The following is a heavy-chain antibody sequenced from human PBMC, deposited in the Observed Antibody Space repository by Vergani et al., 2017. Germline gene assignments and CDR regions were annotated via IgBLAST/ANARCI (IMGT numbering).Heavy chain of an antibody. D-gene: IGHD2-15*01. V-gene: IGHV3-73*01. J-gene: IGHJ6*01. CDR2: IRSKANSYAT. CDR3: TRRIVGVVATTAYGVDV. CDR1: GFTFSGSA. Sequence: EVQLVESGGGLVQPGGSLRLSCAASGFTFSGSAMHWVRQASGKGLEWVGRIRSKANSYATAYAASVKGRFTISRDDSKNTAYLQMNSLKTEDTAVYYCTRRIVGVVATTAYGVDVWGQGITVTVSS.